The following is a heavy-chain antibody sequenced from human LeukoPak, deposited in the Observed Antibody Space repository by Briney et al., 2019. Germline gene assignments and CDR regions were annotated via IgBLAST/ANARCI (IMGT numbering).Heavy chain of an antibody. D-gene: IGHD1-26*01. CDR2: INHRGST. CDR1: GFTFSDYY. V-gene: IGHV4-34*01. CDR3: ARGSQVGYNY. Sequence: LRLSCAASGFTFSDYYMSWIRQPPGKGLEWIGEINHRGSTNYNPSLKSRVTISVDTSKNQFSLKLSSVTAADTAVYYCARGSQVGYNYWGQGTLVTVSS. J-gene: IGHJ4*02.